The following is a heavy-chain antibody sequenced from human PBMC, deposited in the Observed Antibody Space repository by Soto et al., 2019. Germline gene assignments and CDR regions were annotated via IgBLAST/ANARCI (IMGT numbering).Heavy chain of an antibody. CDR2: IKQDGSEK. V-gene: IGHV3-7*05. CDR3: ARYIVVVPAAMGGHYFDY. Sequence: GGSLRLSCAASGFTFSSYWMSWVRQAPGKGPEWVANIKQDGSEKYYVDSVKGRFTISRENAKNSLYLQMNSLRAEDTAVYYCARYIVVVPAAMGGHYFDYWGQGTLVTVSS. J-gene: IGHJ4*02. D-gene: IGHD2-2*01. CDR1: GFTFSSYW.